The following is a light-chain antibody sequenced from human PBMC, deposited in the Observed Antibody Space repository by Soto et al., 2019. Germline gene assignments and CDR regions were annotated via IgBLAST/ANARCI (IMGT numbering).Light chain of an antibody. Sequence: EIVLTQSPASLSLSPGERATLSCRASQSVSSNLAWYQQKPGQAPRLLIYGASSRATGIPDRFSGSGSGTDFTPTISRLEPEDFAVYYCQQYGSSSITFGQGTRLEIK. CDR3: QQYGSSSIT. CDR2: GAS. J-gene: IGKJ5*01. CDR1: QSVSSN. V-gene: IGKV3-20*01.